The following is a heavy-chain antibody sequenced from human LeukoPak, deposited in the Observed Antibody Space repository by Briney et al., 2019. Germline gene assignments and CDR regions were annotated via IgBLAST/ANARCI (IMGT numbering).Heavy chain of an antibody. CDR2: IYYNGST. CDR1: GGSLSSYY. V-gene: IGHV4-59*01. D-gene: IGHD3-10*01. CDR3: AREATMVRGVSLFDP. Sequence: SETLSLTCTVSGGSLSSYYWSWIRQPPGKGLEWIAYIYYNGSTNYNPSLKSRVTISVDTSKNQFSLKLNSVTAADTAMYFRAREATMVRGVSLFDPLGQGTLVTVSS. J-gene: IGHJ5*02.